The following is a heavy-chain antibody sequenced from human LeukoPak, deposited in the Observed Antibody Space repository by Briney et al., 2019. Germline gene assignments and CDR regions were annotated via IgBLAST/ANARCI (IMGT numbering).Heavy chain of an antibody. J-gene: IGHJ4*02. CDR1: GFTVSDNY. Sequence: GGSLRLSCAASGFTVSDNYMSWVRQAPGKGLEWVSVIYNGGGTYYSHSVKGRFTISRDNSKNTLYLKMNTLRVEDTAVYYCVRDEGFHGSGSNWGPGTLVTVSS. CDR3: VRDEGFHGSGSN. CDR2: IYNGGGT. V-gene: IGHV3-66*01. D-gene: IGHD3-10*01.